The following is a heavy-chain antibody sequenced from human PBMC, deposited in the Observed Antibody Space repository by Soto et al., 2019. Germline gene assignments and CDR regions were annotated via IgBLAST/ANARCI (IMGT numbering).Heavy chain of an antibody. CDR3: ARDRDYIGYDRHYYMDV. J-gene: IGHJ6*03. Sequence: SSVKVSCKASGGTFSSYPISWVRQAPCHGLAWMGRIIPLLGLANYAQKFQGRVTITADKATSTAYMGLSSLRSEDTAVYYCARDRDYIGYDRHYYMDVWGKGTTVTVSS. CDR2: IIPLLGLA. CDR1: GGTFSSYP. V-gene: IGHV1-69*04. D-gene: IGHD5-12*01.